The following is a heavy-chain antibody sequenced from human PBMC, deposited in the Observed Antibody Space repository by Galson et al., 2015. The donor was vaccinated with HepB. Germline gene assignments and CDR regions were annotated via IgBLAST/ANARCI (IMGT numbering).Heavy chain of an antibody. V-gene: IGHV1-69*13. CDR2: IIPLFDTS. D-gene: IGHD1-14*01. J-gene: IGHJ4*02. CDR3: ARGVRNQLFSDQ. Sequence: SVKVSCKASGGTFSNFVISWVRQAPGQGLEWMGGIIPLFDTSNYAQKFQGRVTITADVSLSTAYMELGSLTSEDTAVYYCARGVRNQLFSDQWGQGSQVSVSS. CDR1: GGTFSNFV.